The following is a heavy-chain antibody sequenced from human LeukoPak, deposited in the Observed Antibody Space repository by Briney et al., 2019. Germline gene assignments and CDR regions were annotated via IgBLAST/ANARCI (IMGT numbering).Heavy chain of an antibody. CDR1: GYTFTSYY. D-gene: IGHD2-8*02. Sequence: ASVKVSCKASGYTFTSYYMHWVRQAPGQGLEWLGIINPSNGNTGYTPKFQGRVTMTRDMSTSAVYMELSSLRVEDTALYYCAKGTLGSCSGATCYDFDNWGQGSLVTVSS. CDR2: INPSNGNT. V-gene: IGHV1-46*01. J-gene: IGHJ4*02. CDR3: AKGTLGSCSGATCYDFDN.